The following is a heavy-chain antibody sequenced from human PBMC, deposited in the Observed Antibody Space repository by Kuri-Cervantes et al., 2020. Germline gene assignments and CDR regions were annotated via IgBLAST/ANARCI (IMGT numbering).Heavy chain of an antibody. CDR3: AKDIGGYYYMDV. CDR2: ISSSGSTM. Sequence: GESLKISCAASGFTFSDYYMSWIRQAPGKGLEWVSYISSSGSTMYYADSVKGRFTISRDNAKNSLYLQMNSLRAEDTALYYCAKDIGGYYYMDVWGKGTTVTVSS. V-gene: IGHV3-11*01. CDR1: GFTFSDYY. D-gene: IGHD3-16*02. J-gene: IGHJ6*03.